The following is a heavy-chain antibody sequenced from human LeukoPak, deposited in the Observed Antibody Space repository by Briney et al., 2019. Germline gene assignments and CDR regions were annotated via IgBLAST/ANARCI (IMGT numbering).Heavy chain of an antibody. J-gene: IGHJ4*02. V-gene: IGHV4-59*08. CDR2: IYYSGST. Sequence: SETLSLTCTVSGGSISSYYWSWIRQPPGKGLEWIGYIYYSGSTNYNPSLKSRVTISVDTSKNQFSLKLSSVTAADTAVYYCARRHRSGPFDYWGQGTLVTVPS. CDR3: ARRHRSGPFDY. D-gene: IGHD3-3*01. CDR1: GGSISSYY.